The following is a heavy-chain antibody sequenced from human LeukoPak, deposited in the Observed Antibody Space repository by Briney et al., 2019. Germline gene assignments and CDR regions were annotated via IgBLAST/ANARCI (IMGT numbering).Heavy chain of an antibody. D-gene: IGHD3-22*01. V-gene: IGHV4-34*01. Sequence: SETLSLTCAVYGGSFSGYYWSWIRQPPGKGLEWIGEINHSGSTNYNPSLKSRVTISVDTSKNQFSLKLSSVTAADTAVYYCARKNYYDSSGYYYGRGSFDYWGQGTLVTVSS. CDR1: GGSFSGYY. J-gene: IGHJ4*02. CDR2: INHSGST. CDR3: ARKNYYDSSGYYYGRGSFDY.